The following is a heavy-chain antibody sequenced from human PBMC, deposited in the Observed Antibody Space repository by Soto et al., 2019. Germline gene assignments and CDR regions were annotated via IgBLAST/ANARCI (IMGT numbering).Heavy chain of an antibody. Sequence: QVQLQESGPGLVKPSGTLSLTCAVSSGSISSSDWWSWVRQPPGKGLEWIGEIYHSGSTNYNPSLKTPVTISVDKSKNQFSLKLSSVTAADTAIYYCAIRYSYYYYIHVWGKGTTVTVSS. CDR2: IYHSGST. V-gene: IGHV4-4*02. J-gene: IGHJ6*03. CDR1: SGSISSSDW. D-gene: IGHD4-4*01. CDR3: AIRYSYYYYIHV.